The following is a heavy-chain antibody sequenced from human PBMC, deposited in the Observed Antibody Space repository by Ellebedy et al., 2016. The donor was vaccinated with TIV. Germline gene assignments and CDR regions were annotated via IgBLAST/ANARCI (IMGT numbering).Heavy chain of an antibody. CDR2: ISSCGSTI. V-gene: IGHV3-11*04. J-gene: IGHJ6*02. CDR3: ARSSSPTYLLYGMDV. CDR1: EFTFSHYY. Sequence: GESLKISCASSEFTFSHYYMSWIRQAPGKGLEWVSYISSCGSTIYYADSVKRRFTISSDNAKNSLYLQMNSLRAEDTAVYYCARSSSPTYLLYGMDVWGQGTTVTVSS.